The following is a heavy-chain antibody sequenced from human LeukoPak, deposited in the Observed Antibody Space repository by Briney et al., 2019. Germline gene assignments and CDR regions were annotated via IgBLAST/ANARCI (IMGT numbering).Heavy chain of an antibody. CDR1: GYTLTELS. CDR3: ATVSNWELPYHFDY. D-gene: IGHD1-26*01. Sequence: ASVKVSCKVSGYTLTELSMHWVRQAPGKGLEWMGGFDPEDGETIYAQKFQGRVTMTEDTSTDTAYMELSSLRSEDTAVYYCATVSNWELPYHFDYWGQGTLVTVSS. J-gene: IGHJ4*02. CDR2: FDPEDGET. V-gene: IGHV1-24*01.